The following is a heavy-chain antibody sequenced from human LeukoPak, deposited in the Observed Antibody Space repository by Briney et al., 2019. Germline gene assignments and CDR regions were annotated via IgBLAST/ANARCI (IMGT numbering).Heavy chain of an antibody. CDR2: IKQDESEK. V-gene: IGHV3-7*03. Sequence: PGGSRRLSCAASGFTFSIYWMSWVRQAPGKGLEWVANIKQDESEKYYVDSVKGRFTVSRDNAKNSLYLQMDSLRVEDTAVYYCARPRGYCSGGSCFPSDYWGQGTLVTVSS. CDR1: GFTFSIYW. CDR3: ARPRGYCSGGSCFPSDY. D-gene: IGHD2-15*01. J-gene: IGHJ4*02.